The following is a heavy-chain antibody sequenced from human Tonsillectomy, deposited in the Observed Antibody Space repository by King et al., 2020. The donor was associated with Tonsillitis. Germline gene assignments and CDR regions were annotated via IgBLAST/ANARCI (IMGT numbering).Heavy chain of an antibody. CDR2: INSDGSDT. V-gene: IGHV3-74*01. CDR1: GFTFRSYW. J-gene: IGHJ4*02. D-gene: IGHD6-13*01. Sequence: VQLVEFGGGLVQPGGSLRLSCATSGFTFRSYWMHWVRQAPGKGLVWVSRINSDGSDTNYADSVKGRFTISRDNAKNTLYLQVNSLRAEDTAVYYCVRARSWFHDYWGQGTLVTVSS. CDR3: VRARSWFHDY.